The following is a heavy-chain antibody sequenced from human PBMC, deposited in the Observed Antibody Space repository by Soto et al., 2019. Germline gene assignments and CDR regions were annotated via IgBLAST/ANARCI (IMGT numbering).Heavy chain of an antibody. CDR2: INPSGGST. Sequence: QVQLVQSGAEVKKPGASVKVSCKASGYTFTSYYMHWVRQAPGQGLEWMGIINPSGGSTSYAQKFQGRVTMTRDTSTSTVYVELSSLRSEDTAVYSCALILGSGYSIPWGQGTLVTVSS. V-gene: IGHV1-46*01. D-gene: IGHD3-22*01. CDR1: GYTFTSYY. CDR3: ALILGSGYSIP. J-gene: IGHJ5*02.